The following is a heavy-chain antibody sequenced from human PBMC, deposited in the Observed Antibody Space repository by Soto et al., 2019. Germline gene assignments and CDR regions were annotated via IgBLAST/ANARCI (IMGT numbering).Heavy chain of an antibody. J-gene: IGHJ3*02. D-gene: IGHD6-19*01. Sequence: QVQLVESGGGVVQPGRSLRLSCAASGFTFSSYGMHWVRQAPGKGLEWVAVIWYDGSNKYYADSVKGRFTISRDNSKNTLYLQMNSLRAEDTAVYYCARDPEYSSGWDDAFDIWGQGTMVTVSS. CDR3: ARDPEYSSGWDDAFDI. V-gene: IGHV3-33*01. CDR2: IWYDGSNK. CDR1: GFTFSSYG.